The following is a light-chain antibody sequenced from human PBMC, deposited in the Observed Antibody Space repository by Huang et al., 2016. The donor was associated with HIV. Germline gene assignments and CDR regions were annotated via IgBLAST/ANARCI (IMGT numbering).Light chain of an antibody. V-gene: IGKV3-11*01. CDR2: DAS. CDR1: QRVTNF. CDR3: QQRNDWPPYT. J-gene: IGKJ2*01. Sequence: EVVLTQSPATLSLSPGERATLSCRASQRVTNFLAWYQQKPGQPPRLLIYDASTRATGIPPRLSGSGSGTDFTLTISSLEPEDFAVYYCQQRNDWPPYTFGQGTRLEIK.